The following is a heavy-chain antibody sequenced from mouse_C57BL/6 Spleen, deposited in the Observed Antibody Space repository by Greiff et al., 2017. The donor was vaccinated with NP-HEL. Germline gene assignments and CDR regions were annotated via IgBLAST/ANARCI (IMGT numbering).Heavy chain of an antibody. V-gene: IGHV3-6*01. CDR3: ARGRVRDYFDY. CDR2: ISYDGSN. CDR1: GYSITSGYY. J-gene: IGHJ2*01. D-gene: IGHD2-1*01. Sequence: VQLKESGPGLVKPSQSLSLTCSVTGYSITSGYYWNWIRQFPGNKLEWMGYISYDGSNNYNPSLKNRISITRDTSKNQFFLKLNSVTTEDTATYYCARGRVRDYFDYWGQGTTLTVSS.